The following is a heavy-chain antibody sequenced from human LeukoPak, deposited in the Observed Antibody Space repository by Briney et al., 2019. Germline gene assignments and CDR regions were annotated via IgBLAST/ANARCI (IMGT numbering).Heavy chain of an antibody. D-gene: IGHD5-18*01. CDR2: IYYSGST. CDR1: GGSISSTSYY. V-gene: IGHV4-61*01. J-gene: IGHJ4*02. Sequence: SETLPLTCIVSGGSISSTSYYWSWIRQPPGKGLEWIGYIYYSGSTNYNPSLKSRVTISVDTSKNQFSLKLSSVTAGDTAVYYCARAYSYGYSYFDYWGQGTLVTVSS. CDR3: ARAYSYGYSYFDY.